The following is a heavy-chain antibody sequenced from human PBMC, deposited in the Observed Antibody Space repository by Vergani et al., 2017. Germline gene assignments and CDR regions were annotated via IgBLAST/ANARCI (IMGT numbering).Heavy chain of an antibody. V-gene: IGHV4-61*02. CDR2: IYTSGST. J-gene: IGHJ4*02. D-gene: IGHD3-3*01. CDR1: GGSISSGSYY. CDR3: ARSRLEGDFWSGFDY. Sequence: QVQLQESGPGLVTPSQTLSLTCTVSGGSISSGSYYWNWIRQPAGKGLEWIGRIYTSGSTNYNPSLKSRVTISVDTSKNQFSLKLSSVTAADTAVYYCARSRLEGDFWSGFDYWGQGTLVTVSS.